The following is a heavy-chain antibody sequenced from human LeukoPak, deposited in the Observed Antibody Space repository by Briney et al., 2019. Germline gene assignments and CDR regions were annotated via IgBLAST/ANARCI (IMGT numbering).Heavy chain of an antibody. CDR3: ARAGYSSSWYAGKLKFDY. V-gene: IGHV4-59*12. CDR2: IYYSGST. J-gene: IGHJ4*02. Sequence: SETLSLTCSVSGGSISSYYWSWIRQPPGKGLEWIGYIYYSGSTNYNPSLKSRVTISVDTSKNQFSLRLSSVTAADTAVYYCARAGYSSSWYAGKLKFDYWGQGTLVTVSS. CDR1: GGSISSYY. D-gene: IGHD6-13*01.